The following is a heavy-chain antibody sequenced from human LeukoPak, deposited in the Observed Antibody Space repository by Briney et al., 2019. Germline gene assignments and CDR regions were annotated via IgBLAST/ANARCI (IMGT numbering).Heavy chain of an antibody. V-gene: IGHV3-21*04. CDR1: GFTFSSYS. CDR3: ARHHQWLPFDY. Sequence: PGGSQRLSCAASGFTFSSYSMNWVRQAPGKGLEWVSSISSSSSYIYYADSVKGRFTISRDNAKNSLYLQMNSLRAEDTALYYCARHHQWLPFDYWGQGTLVTVSS. J-gene: IGHJ4*02. CDR2: ISSSSSYI. D-gene: IGHD5-12*01.